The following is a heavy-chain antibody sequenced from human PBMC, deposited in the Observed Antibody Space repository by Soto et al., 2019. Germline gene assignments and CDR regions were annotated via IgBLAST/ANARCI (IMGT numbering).Heavy chain of an antibody. CDR2: MNPNSGNT. D-gene: IGHD6-6*01. Sequence: QVQLVQSGAEVKKPGASVKVSCQTSGYTFTNYKINWVRQATGQGLEWMGWMNPNSGNTGYAQMFQGRVTMTRNTSITPAYMELSSLRSGDTAVYYCARAEPYSTSSPFDYLGQGTLVTVAA. CDR3: ARAEPYSTSSPFDY. J-gene: IGHJ4*02. CDR1: GYTFTNYK. V-gene: IGHV1-8*01.